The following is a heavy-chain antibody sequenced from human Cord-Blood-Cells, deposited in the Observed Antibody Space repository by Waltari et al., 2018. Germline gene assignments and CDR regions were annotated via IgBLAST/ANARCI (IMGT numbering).Heavy chain of an antibody. D-gene: IGHD4-17*01. Sequence: QVQLQQWGAGLLKPSETLSLTCAVYGGSFSGYYWSWIRHPPGKGLEWIGEINHSGSTNYNPSLKSRVTISVDTSKNQFSLKLSSVTAADTAVYYCARGRDYGGNVCYGMDVWGQGTTVTVSS. CDR3: ARGRDYGGNVCYGMDV. CDR1: GGSFSGYY. V-gene: IGHV4-34*01. CDR2: INHSGST. J-gene: IGHJ6*02.